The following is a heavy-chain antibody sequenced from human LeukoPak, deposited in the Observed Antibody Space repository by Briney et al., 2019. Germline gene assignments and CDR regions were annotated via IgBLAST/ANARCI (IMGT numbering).Heavy chain of an antibody. J-gene: IGHJ4*02. CDR3: ARLLKYYYDSSGYYYYFDY. Sequence: SETLSLTCTVSGGSISGSSYYWGWIRQPPGKGLEWIGSIYYSGSTYYNPSLKSRVTISVDTSKNQFSLKLSSVTAADTAVYYCARLLKYYYDSSGYYYYFDYWGQGTLVTVSS. V-gene: IGHV4-39*01. D-gene: IGHD3-22*01. CDR1: GGSISGSSYY. CDR2: IYYSGST.